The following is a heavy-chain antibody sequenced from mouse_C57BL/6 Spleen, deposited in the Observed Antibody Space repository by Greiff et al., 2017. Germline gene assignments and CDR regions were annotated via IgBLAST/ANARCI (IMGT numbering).Heavy chain of an antibody. D-gene: IGHD2-12*01. CDR1: GYTFTSYW. CDR2: IYPSDSET. Sequence: QVQLQQPGAELVRPGSSVKLSCKASGYTFTSYWMDWVKQRPGQGLEWIGNIYPSDSETHYNQKFKDKATLTVDKSSSTAYMRLSSLTSEDSAVYYCARSPHDGDFAYWGQGTLVTVSA. V-gene: IGHV1-61*01. J-gene: IGHJ3*01. CDR3: ARSPHDGDFAY.